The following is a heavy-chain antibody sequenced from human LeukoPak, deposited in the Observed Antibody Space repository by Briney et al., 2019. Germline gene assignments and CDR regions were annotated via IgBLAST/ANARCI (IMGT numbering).Heavy chain of an antibody. CDR2: IYYSGST. CDR1: GGSISSGGYY. D-gene: IGHD2-2*01. CDR3: ARRTTGTRGMDV. V-gene: IGHV4-31*03. J-gene: IGHJ6*04. Sequence: SETLSLTCTVAGGSISSGGYYWSWIRQHPGKGLEWIGYIYYSGSTYYNPSLKSRVTISVDMSKNQFSLKLSSVTAADTAVYYCARRTTGTRGMDVWGKGTTVTVSS.